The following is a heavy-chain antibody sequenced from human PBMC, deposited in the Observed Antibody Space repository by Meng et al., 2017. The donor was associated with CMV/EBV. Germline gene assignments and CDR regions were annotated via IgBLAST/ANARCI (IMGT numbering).Heavy chain of an antibody. CDR3: ARGGERDSGGYRYGMDV. D-gene: IGHD3-22*01. Sequence: ASVKVSCKASGYTFTGYYMHWVRQAPGQGLEWMGWINPNSGGTNYAQKFQGRVTMTRDTSISTAYMELSRLRSDDTAVYYCARGGERDSGGYRYGMDVWGQGTTVTVSS. J-gene: IGHJ6*02. V-gene: IGHV1-2*02. CDR1: GYTFTGYY. CDR2: INPNSGGT.